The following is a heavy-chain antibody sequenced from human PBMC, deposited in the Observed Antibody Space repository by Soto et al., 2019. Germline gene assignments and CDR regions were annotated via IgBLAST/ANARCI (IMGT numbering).Heavy chain of an antibody. CDR1: GYTFTSYA. D-gene: IGHD6-6*01. CDR3: AREGDLWRYSRSSCFDY. J-gene: IGHJ4*02. Sequence: QVQLVQSGAEVKKPGASVKVSCKASGYTFTSYAMHWVRQAPGQRLEWMGWINAGNGNTKYSQKFQGRVTITRDTSASTVYMELSGLRSADTAVYYWAREGDLWRYSRSSCFDYWGQGTLVTVSS. V-gene: IGHV1-3*01. CDR2: INAGNGNT.